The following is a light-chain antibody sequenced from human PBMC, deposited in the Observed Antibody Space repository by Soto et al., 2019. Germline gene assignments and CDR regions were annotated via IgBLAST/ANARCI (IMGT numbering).Light chain of an antibody. V-gene: IGKV1-39*01. CDR1: QSISSY. J-gene: IGKJ3*01. Sequence: DIQMTQSPSSLSASVGDRVTITCRASQSISSYLNWYQQKPGKAPKLLIYAASSLQSGVPSRFSGSGSGTDFTLTISSLQPEDFATYDCQQSYSTLGTTFGPGTKVDIK. CDR2: AAS. CDR3: QQSYSTLGTT.